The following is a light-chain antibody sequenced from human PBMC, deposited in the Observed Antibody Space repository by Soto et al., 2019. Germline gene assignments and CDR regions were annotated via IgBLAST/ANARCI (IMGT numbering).Light chain of an antibody. CDR1: SGHSNYA. V-gene: IGLV4-69*01. Sequence: QLVLTQSPSASASLGASVKLTCTLSSGHSNYAIAWHQQQSEKGPWYLMKLNSDGSHSKGDGIPDRFSGSSSGAERYLTISSLQSEDEADYYCQTWGSGIVVFGGGTKLTVL. CDR3: QTWGSGIVV. CDR2: LNSDGSH. J-gene: IGLJ2*01.